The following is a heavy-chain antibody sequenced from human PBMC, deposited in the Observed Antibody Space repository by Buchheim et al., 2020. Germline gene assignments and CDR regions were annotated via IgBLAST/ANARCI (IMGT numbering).Heavy chain of an antibody. Sequence: QLQLQESGPGLVKPSETLSLTCTVSGGSISNSAYFWGWIRQPPGKGPEWIATIRYSGTTYFNPSLQNRVTISVDTSKNQFSLTLRSATAADTALYYCARENRDGYRNGVDVWGQGTT. D-gene: IGHD5-24*01. J-gene: IGHJ6*02. V-gene: IGHV4-39*07. CDR3: ARENRDGYRNGVDV. CDR2: IRYSGTT. CDR1: GGSISNSAYF.